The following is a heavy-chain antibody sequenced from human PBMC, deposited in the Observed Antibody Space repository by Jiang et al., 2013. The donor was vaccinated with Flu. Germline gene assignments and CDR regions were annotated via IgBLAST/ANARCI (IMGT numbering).Heavy chain of an antibody. CDR3: ARDTRRTTYYYDSSGYAGRDAFDI. CDR2: IYYSGST. J-gene: IGHJ3*02. CDR1: GGSISSGGYY. V-gene: IGHV4-31*03. D-gene: IGHD3-22*01. Sequence: GSGLVKPSQTLSLTCTVSGGSISSGGYYWSWIRQHPGKGLEWIGYIYYSGSTYYNPSLKSRVTISVDTSKNQFSLKLSSVTAADTAVYYCARDTRRTTYYYDSSGYAGRDAFDIWGQGTMVTVSS.